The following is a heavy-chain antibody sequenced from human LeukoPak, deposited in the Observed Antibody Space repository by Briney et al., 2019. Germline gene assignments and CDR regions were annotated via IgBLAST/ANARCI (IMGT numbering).Heavy chain of an antibody. V-gene: IGHV4-4*09. D-gene: IGHD1-26*01. Sequence: SETLSLTCTVSGGSISGYYWSWIRQPPGQGLEWIAYIHSNGYTNYNPSLKSRVTISVDTSKNQFSLKVTSVTAADTAMFYCTKREGPMSGSYDYFDPWGQGTLVTVS. CDR2: IHSNGYT. CDR3: TKREGPMSGSYDYFDP. J-gene: IGHJ5*02. CDR1: GGSISGYY.